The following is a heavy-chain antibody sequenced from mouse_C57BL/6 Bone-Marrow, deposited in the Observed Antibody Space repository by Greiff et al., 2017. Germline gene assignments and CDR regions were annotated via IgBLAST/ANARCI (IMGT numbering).Heavy chain of an antibody. CDR3: ARWRRSYLGFAY. CDR2: IYTRDGST. Sequence: QVQLKQSDAELVKPGASVKISCKVSGYTFTDHTIHWLKQRPEQGLEWIGYIYTRDGSTKYKEKFKGKATLTADNSSSTAYMKLNSLKSEDSAVYFCARWRRSYLGFAYWGQGTLVTVSA. CDR1: GYTFTDHT. J-gene: IGHJ3*01. V-gene: IGHV1-78*01. D-gene: IGHD1-1*01.